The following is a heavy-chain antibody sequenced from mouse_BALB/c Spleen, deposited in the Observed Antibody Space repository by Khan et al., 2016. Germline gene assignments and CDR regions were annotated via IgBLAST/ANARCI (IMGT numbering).Heavy chain of an antibody. CDR3: ARKDDGTIWFAY. J-gene: IGHJ3*01. D-gene: IGHD3-3*01. Sequence: VQLQQSGPELVKPGASGKVSCKASGYSFTDDNTYWVKQSHGKSLERIGYIDPYKGGTSYNQKFKVKATLTVDKSSSTAFMHLSSLTSEDSAVYYCARKDDGTIWFAYWGQGTLVTVSA. CDR1: GYSFTDDN. CDR2: IDPYKGGT. V-gene: IGHV1S135*01.